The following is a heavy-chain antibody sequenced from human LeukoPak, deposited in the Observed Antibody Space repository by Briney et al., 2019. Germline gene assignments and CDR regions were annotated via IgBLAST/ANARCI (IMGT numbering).Heavy chain of an antibody. CDR1: GGSISSSSYY. CDR3: ARSDTTVTGLDP. Sequence: PSETLSLTCTVSGGSISSSSYYWGWIRQPPGKGLEWIGSIYYSGSTYYNPSLKSRVTISVDTSKNQFSLKLSSVTAADTAVYYCARSDTTVTGLDPWGQGTLVSVSS. D-gene: IGHD4-17*01. J-gene: IGHJ5*02. CDR2: IYYSGST. V-gene: IGHV4-39*07.